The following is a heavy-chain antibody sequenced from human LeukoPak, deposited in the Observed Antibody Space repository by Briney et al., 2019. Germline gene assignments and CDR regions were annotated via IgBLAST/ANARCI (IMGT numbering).Heavy chain of an antibody. Sequence: GGSLRLSRAASGFTFTNAWMSWVRQAPGKGLEWVGRIKSKTDGGTTGYAAPVKGRFIISRDDSKNMLYLQMNSLKTEDTAVYYCTTEEVDAFDIWGQGTMVTVSS. CDR1: GFTFTNAW. J-gene: IGHJ3*02. V-gene: IGHV3-15*01. CDR2: IKSKTDGGTT. CDR3: TTEEVDAFDI.